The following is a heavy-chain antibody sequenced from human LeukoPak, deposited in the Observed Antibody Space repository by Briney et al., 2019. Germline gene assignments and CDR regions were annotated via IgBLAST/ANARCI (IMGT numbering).Heavy chain of an antibody. J-gene: IGHJ4*02. CDR1: GFTFSTYA. Sequence: GGSLRLSCAASGFTFSTYAMSWVRQAPGKGLEWVSAISGSGGGTYYADSVKGRFTISRDNSKNTLYLHMDSLRAEDTAVYYCAGGVLPYYFDYWGQGTLVTVSS. CDR2: ISGSGGGT. V-gene: IGHV3-23*01. CDR3: AGGVLPYYFDY.